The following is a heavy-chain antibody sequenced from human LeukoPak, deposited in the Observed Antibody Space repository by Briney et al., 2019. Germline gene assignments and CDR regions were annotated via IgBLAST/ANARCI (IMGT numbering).Heavy chain of an antibody. D-gene: IGHD3-16*01. Sequence: GVSLRLSCAASGFSISGYWMHWVRQDAGEGLVWVSRMNSGGTTINYADSVKGRFTISRDNVDNTLHLKMNSLRVEDTAVYYCIREVQVRASASLGLWGQGTLVTVSS. CDR1: GFSISGYW. CDR2: MNSGGTTI. J-gene: IGHJ4*01. V-gene: IGHV3-74*01. CDR3: IREVQVRASASLGL.